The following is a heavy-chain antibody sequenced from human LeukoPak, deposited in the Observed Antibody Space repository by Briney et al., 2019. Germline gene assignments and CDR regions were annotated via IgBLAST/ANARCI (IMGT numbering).Heavy chain of an antibody. J-gene: IGHJ4*02. CDR3: ARRAGVDY. V-gene: IGHV1-8*01. Sequence: GASVKVSCKASGYTFTSYDISWVRQAAGQGLEWMGWVNPNSGRTGYAQKFQGRVTMTRNTSINTVFMELSSLRSEDTAVYYCARRAGVDYWGQGTLVTVSS. CDR1: GYTFTSYD. CDR2: VNPNSGRT. D-gene: IGHD1-26*01.